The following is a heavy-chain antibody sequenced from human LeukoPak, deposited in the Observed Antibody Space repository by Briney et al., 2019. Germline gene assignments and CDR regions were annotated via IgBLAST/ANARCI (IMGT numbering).Heavy chain of an antibody. Sequence: ASVKVSCKAFGYTFTNNWIHWVRQAPGQGPEWMGLISPTGGSTAYAQKFQGRVTLTRDMSTSTDYLELSSLRSEDTAVYYCARDNSVRDEAWWFYPWGQGTLVTVSS. V-gene: IGHV1-46*01. CDR3: ARDNSVRDEAWWFYP. D-gene: IGHD5-24*01. J-gene: IGHJ5*02. CDR1: GYTFTNNW. CDR2: ISPTGGST.